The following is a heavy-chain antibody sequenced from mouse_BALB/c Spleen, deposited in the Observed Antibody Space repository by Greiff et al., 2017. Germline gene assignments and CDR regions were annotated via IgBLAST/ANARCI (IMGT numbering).Heavy chain of an antibody. CDR1: GYTFSDYA. J-gene: IGHJ4*01. V-gene: IGHV1S137*01. CDR3: SSVGGAMDY. CDR2: ISTYYGDA. Sequence: QVQLQQSGAELVRPGVSVKISCKGSGYTFSDYAMHWVKQSHAKSLEWIGVISTYYGDASYNQKFKGKATMTVDKSSSTAYMELSRLTSEDSAIYYCSSVGGAMDYWGQGTSVTVSA.